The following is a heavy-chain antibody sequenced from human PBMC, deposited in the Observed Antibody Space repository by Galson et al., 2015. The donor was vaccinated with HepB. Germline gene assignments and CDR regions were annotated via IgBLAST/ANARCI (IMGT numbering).Heavy chain of an antibody. D-gene: IGHD2-2*01. CDR1: GYNFNTYW. CDR2: TYPGDSDT. Sequence: QSGAEVKKPGESLKISCKASGYNFNTYWIVWVRQMPGKGLEWMGITYPGDSDTRYNPSFQGQVTISADKAITTAYLHWSSLKASDTAMYYCARRADTSYFDSWGQGSLVSVSS. J-gene: IGHJ4*02. CDR3: ARRADTSYFDS. V-gene: IGHV5-51*03.